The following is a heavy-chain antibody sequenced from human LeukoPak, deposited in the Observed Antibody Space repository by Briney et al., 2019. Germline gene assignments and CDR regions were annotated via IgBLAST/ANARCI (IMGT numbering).Heavy chain of an antibody. Sequence: AASVTVSCKASGYTFTGYYMHWVRQAPGQGLEWMGWINPNSGATNYAQKFQGRVTMTRDTSTSTAYMELRSLRSDDTAVYYCARETYYYDSSGYWGDAFDIWGQGTMVTVSS. J-gene: IGHJ3*02. CDR3: ARETYYYDSSGYWGDAFDI. CDR1: GYTFTGYY. V-gene: IGHV1-2*02. CDR2: INPNSGAT. D-gene: IGHD3-22*01.